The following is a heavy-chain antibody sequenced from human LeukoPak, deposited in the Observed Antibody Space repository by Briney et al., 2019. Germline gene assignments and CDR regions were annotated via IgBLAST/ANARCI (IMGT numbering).Heavy chain of an antibody. CDR1: GFTFSGYW. CDR2: IYSGGST. V-gene: IGHV3-66*02. D-gene: IGHD3-22*01. Sequence: GGSLRLSCTASGFTFSGYWMTWVRQAPGKGLEWVSVIYSGGSTYYADSVKGRFTISRDNSKNTLYLQMNSLRAEDTAVYYCARGGYDSSGYWGQGTLVTVSS. J-gene: IGHJ4*02. CDR3: ARGGYDSSGY.